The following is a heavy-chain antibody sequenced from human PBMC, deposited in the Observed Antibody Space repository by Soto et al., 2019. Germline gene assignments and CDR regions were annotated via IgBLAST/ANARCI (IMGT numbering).Heavy chain of an antibody. V-gene: IGHV1-18*01. CDR1: GYTFTSYG. Sequence: ASVKVSCNASGYTFTSYGISWVRQAPGQGLEWMGWISAYNGNTNYAQKLQGRVTMTTDTSTSTAYMELRSLRSDDTAVYYCARDLRGSGYYYYYGMDVWGQGTTVTVSS. CDR2: ISAYNGNT. J-gene: IGHJ6*02. D-gene: IGHD1-26*01. CDR3: ARDLRGSGYYYYYGMDV.